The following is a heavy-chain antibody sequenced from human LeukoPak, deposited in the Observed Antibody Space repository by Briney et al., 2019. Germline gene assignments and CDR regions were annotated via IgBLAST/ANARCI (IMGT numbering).Heavy chain of an antibody. D-gene: IGHD1-7*01. CDR1: GFTFNYAW. J-gene: IGHJ6*02. V-gene: IGHV3-15*04. CDR2: TVSEIDGGTT. CDR3: TTDEDWNYARKDV. Sequence: GGSLRLSCAASGFTFNYAWMSWVRQVPGKGLEWVGQTVSEIDGGTTDYAAPVKGRFTISRDDSESTLYLQMNSLKIEDTAVYYCTTDEDWNYARKDVWGQGATVIVSS.